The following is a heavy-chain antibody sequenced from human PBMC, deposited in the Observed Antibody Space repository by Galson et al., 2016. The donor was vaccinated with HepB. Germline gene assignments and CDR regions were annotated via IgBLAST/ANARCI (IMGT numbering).Heavy chain of an antibody. V-gene: IGHV4-61*01. J-gene: IGHJ4*02. CDR1: GGSVSSGTYY. CDR3: ARASGPLTYYYDSNGYEDY. D-gene: IGHD3-22*01. Sequence: SETLSLTCTVSGGSVSSGTYYWSWIRQPPGKGLEWIGYIHDSGSTNYNPSLKSRVTISVDTSKNQFSLRLNSVTAADTAVYYCARASGPLTYYYDSNGYEDYWGQGTLVTVSS. CDR2: IHDSGST.